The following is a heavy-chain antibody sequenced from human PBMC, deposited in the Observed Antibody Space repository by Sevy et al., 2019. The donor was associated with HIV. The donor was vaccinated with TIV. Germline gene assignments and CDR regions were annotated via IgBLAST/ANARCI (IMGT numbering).Heavy chain of an antibody. CDR1: AATFSDFY. CDR2: ISTNGRTI. Sequence: GGSLRLSCTASAATFSDFYMSWIRQAPGKGLEWLSYISTNGRTIYYADSVKGRFTVSRDKAKKSQFLQMNSLRAEDTAIYFCATPTGRSDILDYWGQGALVTVSS. V-gene: IGHV3-11*01. J-gene: IGHJ4*02. CDR3: ATPTGRSDILDY. D-gene: IGHD2-8*02.